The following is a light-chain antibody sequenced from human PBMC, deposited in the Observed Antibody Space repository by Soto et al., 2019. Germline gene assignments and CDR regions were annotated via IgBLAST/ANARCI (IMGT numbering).Light chain of an antibody. CDR2: DVS. J-gene: IGLJ3*02. CDR1: SSDVGGYNY. Sequence: QPVLTQPASVSGSPGQSITISCTGTSSDVGGYNYVSWYQQHPGKAPKLMIYDVSNRPSGVSNRFSGSKSGNTASLTISGRQAEDEADYYCSSYTSSSTRVFGGGTKVTVL. CDR3: SSYTSSSTRV. V-gene: IGLV2-14*01.